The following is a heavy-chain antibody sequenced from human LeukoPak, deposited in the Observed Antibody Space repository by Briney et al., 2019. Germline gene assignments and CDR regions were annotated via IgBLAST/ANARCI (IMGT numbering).Heavy chain of an antibody. Sequence: SETLSLTCTVSGGSITGYSWSWFRQSPVKGLEWIGYISYRGATNSNPSLKSRVTVSLDMSKNQFSLKLSSVTAADTAVYYCARDSGTYDILTGYRPYYFDYWGQGTLVTVSS. J-gene: IGHJ4*02. CDR3: ARDSGTYDILTGYRPYYFDY. D-gene: IGHD3-9*01. CDR1: GGSITGYS. CDR2: ISYRGAT. V-gene: IGHV4-59*01.